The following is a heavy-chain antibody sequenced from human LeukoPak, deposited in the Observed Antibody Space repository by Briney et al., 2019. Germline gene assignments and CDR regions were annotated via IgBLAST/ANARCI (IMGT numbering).Heavy chain of an antibody. CDR3: AKGATVTYFDY. J-gene: IGHJ4*02. D-gene: IGHD4-17*01. CDR2: ISGSGGST. V-gene: IGHV3-23*01. Sequence: GGSLRLSCAASGFTFSNFAMSWARQAPGKGLEWVSAISGSGGSTYYADSVKGRFTISRDNSKNTLYLQMNSLRAEDTAVYYCAKGATVTYFDYWGQGTLVTVSS. CDR1: GFTFSNFA.